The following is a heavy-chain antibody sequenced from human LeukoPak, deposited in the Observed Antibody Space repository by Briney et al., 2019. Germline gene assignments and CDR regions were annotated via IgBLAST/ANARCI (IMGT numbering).Heavy chain of an antibody. J-gene: IGHJ4*02. Sequence: GGSLRLSCAASGLTFSDFDMSWVRQAPGKGLEWVSAISGGGDGTYYADSVKGRFTISRDNSKNTLYLQMNSLRAEDAAVYYCARHWVWGQGTLVTVSS. D-gene: IGHD3-16*01. V-gene: IGHV3-23*01. CDR3: ARHWV. CDR1: GLTFSDFD. CDR2: ISGGGDGT.